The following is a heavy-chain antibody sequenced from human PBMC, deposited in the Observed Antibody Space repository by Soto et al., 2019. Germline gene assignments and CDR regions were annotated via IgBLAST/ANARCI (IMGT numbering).Heavy chain of an antibody. D-gene: IGHD2-21*02. V-gene: IGHV3-53*04. Sequence: PGGSLRLSCAASGFTVSSNYMSWVRQAPGKGLEWVSVIYSGGSTYYADSVKGRFTISRHNSKNTLYLQMNSLRAEDTAVYYCAAVVVTANYYYYYGMDVWGQGTTVTVSS. CDR2: IYSGGST. CDR1: GFTVSSNY. CDR3: AAVVVTANYYYYYGMDV. J-gene: IGHJ6*02.